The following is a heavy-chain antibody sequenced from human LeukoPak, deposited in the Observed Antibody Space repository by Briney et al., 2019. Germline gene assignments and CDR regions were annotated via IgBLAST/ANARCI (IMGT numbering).Heavy chain of an antibody. V-gene: IGHV1-46*01. D-gene: IGHD3-9*01. CDR1: GYTFTSYY. CDR2: INPSGGST. Sequence: ASVKVSCKASGYTFTSYYMHWVRQAPGQGLEWMGIINPSGGSTSYAQKFQGRVTITADKSTSTAYMELSSLRSEDTAVYYCARTSQGYFDWLWGLGAFDIWGQGTMVTVSS. CDR3: ARTSQGYFDWLWGLGAFDI. J-gene: IGHJ3*02.